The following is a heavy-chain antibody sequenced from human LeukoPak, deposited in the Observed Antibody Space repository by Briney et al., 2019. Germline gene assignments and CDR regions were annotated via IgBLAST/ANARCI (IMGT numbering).Heavy chain of an antibody. V-gene: IGHV7-4-1*02. CDR1: GYTFTSYG. CDR2: INMYTANP. J-gene: IGHJ4*02. Sequence: GASVKVSCTASGYTFTSYGISWVRQAPGQGLEWMGWINMYTANPAYAQGFTERFVFSLDTSVTTAYLQISNLKTEDTAVYYCARHDNDDDFDYWGQGTLVTVSS. CDR3: ARHDNDDDFDY. D-gene: IGHD3-16*01.